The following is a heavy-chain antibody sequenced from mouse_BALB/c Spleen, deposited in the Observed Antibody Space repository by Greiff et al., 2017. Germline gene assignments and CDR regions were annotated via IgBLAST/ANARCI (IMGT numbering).Heavy chain of an antibody. CDR3: ARESYGWFAY. CDR2: ISNGGGST. V-gene: IGHV5-12-2*01. CDR1: GFTFSSYT. Sequence: EVQRVESGGGLVQPGGSLKLSCAASGFTFSSYTMSWVRQTPEKRLEWVAYISNGGGSTYYPDTVKGRFTISRDNAKNTLYLQMSSLRSEDTAMYYCARESYGWFAYWGQGTLVTVSA. D-gene: IGHD1-1*01. J-gene: IGHJ3*01.